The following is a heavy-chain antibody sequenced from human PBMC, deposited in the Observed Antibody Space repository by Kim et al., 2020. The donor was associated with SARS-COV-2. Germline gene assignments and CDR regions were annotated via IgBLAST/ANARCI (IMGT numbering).Heavy chain of an antibody. Sequence: GESLKISCKGSGFIFSDYWIAWVRQLPGKGPEWMGLILPGDSHTQYSPSFRGQVTFSVDKSTSSAYLQWRSLKASDTAMYYCVRHDSRNYRYVDSWGQGTLVTVSS. CDR1: GFIFSDYW. CDR3: VRHDSRNYRYVDS. J-gene: IGHJ4*02. CDR2: ILPGDSHT. D-gene: IGHD3-10*01. V-gene: IGHV5-51*01.